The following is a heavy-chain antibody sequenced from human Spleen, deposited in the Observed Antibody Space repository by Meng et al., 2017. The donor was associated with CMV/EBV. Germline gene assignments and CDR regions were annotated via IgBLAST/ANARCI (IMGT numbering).Heavy chain of an antibody. J-gene: IGHJ5*02. CDR3: ARFLTTVNNWFDP. V-gene: IGHV1-2*02. D-gene: IGHD4-11*01. Sequence: ASVKVSCKASGYTFTSYGISWVRQAPGQGLEWMGWISPNNGATYYAQKFRGRVTMTRDTSISTIYMDLSRLRSDDTAVYYCARFLTTVNNWFDPWGQGTLVTVSS. CDR1: GYTFTSYG. CDR2: ISPNNGAT.